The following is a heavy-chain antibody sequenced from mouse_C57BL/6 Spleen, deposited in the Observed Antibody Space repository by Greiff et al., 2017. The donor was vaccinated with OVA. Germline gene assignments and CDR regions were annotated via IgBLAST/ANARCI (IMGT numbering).Heavy chain of an antibody. CDR1: GYPFTDYY. CDR2: INPNNGGT. J-gene: IGHJ4*01. CDR3: ARWGRRGDAMDD. V-gene: IGHV1-26*01. Sequence: EVQLHQSGPELVKPGASVKISCKASGYPFTDYYMNWVKQSHGKSLAWIGDINPNNGGTSYNQKFKGKATLTVDKSSSTASMELRSLTSEDSAVYYCARWGRRGDAMDDWGQGTSVTVSS.